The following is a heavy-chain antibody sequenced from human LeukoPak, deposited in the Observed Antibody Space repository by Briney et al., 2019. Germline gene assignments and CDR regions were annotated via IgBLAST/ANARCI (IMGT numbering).Heavy chain of an antibody. J-gene: IGHJ4*02. D-gene: IGHD1-26*01. V-gene: IGHV3-74*01. CDR1: GFSFSGSW. CDR2: INTDGRTT. CDR3: VSPLIMGATLGY. Sequence: GGSLRLSCAAAGFSFSGSWMHWVRQAPGRGLVWVSRINTDGRTTVYADSVKGRFTISRDNAKNMVYLQMNSLRAEDTAVYYCVSPLIMGATLGYWGQGTLVTVSS.